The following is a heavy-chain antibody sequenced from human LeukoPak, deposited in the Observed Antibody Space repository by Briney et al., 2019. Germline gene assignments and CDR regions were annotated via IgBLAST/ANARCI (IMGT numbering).Heavy chain of an antibody. D-gene: IGHD3-9*01. CDR1: GGSFSGYY. Sequence: PSETLSLTCAVYGGSFSGYYWGWIRQPPGKGLQWIGTIYYSGSTYYNPSLQSRVTLSVDTSKNQFSLKVRSVTAADTALYYCARQTNDYDLLTGHIDYWGQGALVTVSS. CDR3: ARQTNDYDLLTGHIDY. J-gene: IGHJ4*02. V-gene: IGHV4-39*01. CDR2: IYYSGST.